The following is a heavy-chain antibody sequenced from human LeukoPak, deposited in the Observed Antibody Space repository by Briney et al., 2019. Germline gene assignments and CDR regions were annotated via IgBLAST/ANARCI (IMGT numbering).Heavy chain of an antibody. CDR1: GGSISSYY. Sequence: SETLSLTCTVSGGSISSYYWSWTRQPPGKGLEWIGYIYYSGSTNYNPSLKSRVTISVDTSKNQFSLKLSSVTAADTAVYYCARGSSSYYFDYWGQGTLVTVSS. CDR3: ARGSSSYYFDY. CDR2: IYYSGST. V-gene: IGHV4-59*01. J-gene: IGHJ4*02. D-gene: IGHD6-6*01.